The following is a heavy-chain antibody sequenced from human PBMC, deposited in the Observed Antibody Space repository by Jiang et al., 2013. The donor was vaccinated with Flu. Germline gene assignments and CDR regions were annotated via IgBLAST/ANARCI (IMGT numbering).Heavy chain of an antibody. CDR1: GYTFSGYW. CDR3: ARQDGEAKFWFDR. D-gene: IGHD4-17*01. J-gene: IGHJ5*02. V-gene: IGHV5-51*01. Sequence: KKPGESLKISCKGSGYTFSGYWIAWVRQMPGKGLEWMGIIYPGDSDTRYSPSFQGQVTISADKSISTAYLQWSSLKASDTAMYFCARQDGEAKFWFDRWGQGTLVTVSS. CDR2: IYPGDSDT.